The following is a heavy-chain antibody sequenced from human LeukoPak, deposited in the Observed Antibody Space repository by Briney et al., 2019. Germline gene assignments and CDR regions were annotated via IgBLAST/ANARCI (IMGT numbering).Heavy chain of an antibody. D-gene: IGHD4-17*01. Sequence: GGSLRLSCAASGFTVSSNYMSWVRQAPGKGLEWVSVIYSGGSTYYADSVKGRFTISRDNSKNTLYLQMNSLRAEDTAVYYCARSHYGVYVGYFDYWGQGTLVTVSS. V-gene: IGHV3-53*01. CDR1: GFTVSSNY. CDR3: ARSHYGVYVGYFDY. J-gene: IGHJ4*02. CDR2: IYSGGST.